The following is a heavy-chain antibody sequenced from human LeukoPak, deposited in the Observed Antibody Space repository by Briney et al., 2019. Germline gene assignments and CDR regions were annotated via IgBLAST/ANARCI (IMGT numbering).Heavy chain of an antibody. CDR3: ARDSVGVPTDFDY. J-gene: IGHJ4*02. Sequence: GGSLRLSCAASGFTFSGYSMNWVRQAPGKGLEWVSYISSRSDAIYYADSVKGRFTISRDNAKNSLFLQMNSLRAEDTAVYYCARDSVGVPTDFDYWGQGTLVTVSS. V-gene: IGHV3-48*01. D-gene: IGHD1-26*01. CDR1: GFTFSGYS. CDR2: ISSRSDAI.